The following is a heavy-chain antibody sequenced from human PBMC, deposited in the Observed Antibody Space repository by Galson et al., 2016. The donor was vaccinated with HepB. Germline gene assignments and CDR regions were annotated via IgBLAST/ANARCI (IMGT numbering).Heavy chain of an antibody. V-gene: IGHV4-39*01. Sequence: ETLSLTCIVSGGSISNTSYYWGWIRQPPGKGLEWIGTMSYTGTTYYNPSLKSRVTLSVETSENQISLKLSSVTATDTAVYYCARLTITTTARFYDFWGQGILVSVSS. J-gene: IGHJ4*02. CDR1: GGSISNTSYY. D-gene: IGHD3-10*01. CDR2: MSYTGTT. CDR3: ARLTITTTARFYDF.